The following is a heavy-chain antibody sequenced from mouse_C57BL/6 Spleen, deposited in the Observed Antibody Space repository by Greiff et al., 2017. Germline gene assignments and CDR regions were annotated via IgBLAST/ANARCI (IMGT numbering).Heavy chain of an antibody. D-gene: IGHD1-1*01. Sequence: VQLQQPGAELVRPGASVTLSCKASGYTFTDYEMHWVKQTPVHGLEWIGAIDPETGGTAYNQKFKGKAILTADKSSSTAYMELRSLTSEDSAVYYCTRRYYYGSSHYFDYWGQGTTLTVSS. CDR1: GYTFTDYE. CDR2: IDPETGGT. V-gene: IGHV1-15*01. CDR3: TRRYYYGSSHYFDY. J-gene: IGHJ2*01.